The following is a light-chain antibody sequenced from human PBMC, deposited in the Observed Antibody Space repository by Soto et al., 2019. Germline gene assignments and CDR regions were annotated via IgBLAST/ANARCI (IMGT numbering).Light chain of an antibody. CDR3: QQYYSTPHS. Sequence: DIVMTQSPDSLAVSLGERATINCKSSQSVLYRSNNKNYLAWYQQKPGQPPKLLIYWASTRESGVPDRFSGRGSGTDFTLTISILQAEDVAVYYCQQYYSTPHSFGGGTKVEIK. V-gene: IGKV4-1*01. CDR1: QSVLYRSNNKNY. CDR2: WAS. J-gene: IGKJ4*01.